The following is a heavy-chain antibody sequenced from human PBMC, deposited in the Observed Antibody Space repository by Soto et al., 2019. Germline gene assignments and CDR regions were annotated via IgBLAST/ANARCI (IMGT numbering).Heavy chain of an antibody. V-gene: IGHV1-2*02. Sequence: QVQLVQSGAEVKEPGDSVRVSCEASGYTFTAYYIHWVRRAPRQGLEWMGWINPKFGDTTYAQDFQGRVSMTRDMFISTVYMELSRLTSDDTAIYYCARNMDYYYGRGSGNGHGVWGQGTMVTVFS. J-gene: IGHJ6*02. CDR2: INPKFGDT. CDR1: GYTFTAYY. CDR3: ARNMDYYYGRGSGNGHGV. D-gene: IGHD3-10*02.